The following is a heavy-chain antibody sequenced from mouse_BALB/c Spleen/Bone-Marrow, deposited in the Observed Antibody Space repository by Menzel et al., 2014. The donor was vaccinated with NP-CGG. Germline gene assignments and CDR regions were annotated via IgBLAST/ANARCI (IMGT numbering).Heavy chain of an antibody. CDR1: GFNIKDTY. CDR3: ARLTCFAY. Sequence: EVQLQQSGAELVKPGASVKLSCTASGFNIKDTYMHWVKQRPEQGLEWTGRIDPANGNTKYDPKFQGKATITADTSSNTAYLQLSSLTSEDTAVYYCARLTCFAYWGQGTLVTVSA. D-gene: IGHD2-13*01. J-gene: IGHJ3*01. CDR2: IDPANGNT. V-gene: IGHV14-3*02.